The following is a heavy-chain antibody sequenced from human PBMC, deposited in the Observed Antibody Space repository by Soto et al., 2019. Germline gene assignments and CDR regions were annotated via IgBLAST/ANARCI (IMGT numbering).Heavy chain of an antibody. J-gene: IGHJ4*02. CDR1: GGSISSYY. CDR3: ARRYGYSFDY. D-gene: IGHD1-1*01. CDR2: IYYSGST. Sequence: QVQLQESGPGLVKPSETLSLTCTVSGGSISSYYWSWIRQPQGKGLEWIGYIYYSGSTNYNPSLKRRVIISVDTSKNQFSLQLSSVTAADTAVYYCARRYGYSFDYWGQGTLVTVSS. V-gene: IGHV4-59*08.